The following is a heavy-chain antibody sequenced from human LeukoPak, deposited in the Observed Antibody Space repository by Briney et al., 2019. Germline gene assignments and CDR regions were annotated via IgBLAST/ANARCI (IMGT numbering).Heavy chain of an antibody. D-gene: IGHD2-2*01. Sequence: SVKVSCKASGGTFTTYSITWVRQAPGHGLEWLGRIIPVLALANYAQNFQGRVTITADKVTNTAYMELSSLRPEDTAVYYCARDQSSSSYEYYYGLDVWGQGTTVTVSS. V-gene: IGHV1-69*04. CDR2: IIPVLALA. CDR1: GGTFTTYS. J-gene: IGHJ6*02. CDR3: ARDQSSSSYEYYYGLDV.